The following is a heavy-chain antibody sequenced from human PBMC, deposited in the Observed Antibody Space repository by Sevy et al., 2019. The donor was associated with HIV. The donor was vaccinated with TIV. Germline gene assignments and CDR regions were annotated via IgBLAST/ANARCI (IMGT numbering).Heavy chain of an antibody. D-gene: IGHD6-19*01. CDR1: AYNFIGHY. Sequence: ASVKVSCKASAYNFIGHYIHWVRQAPGQGLEWIGRINPTSGGTKYAHKFQGRVTVTIDMSVSTAYMELTRLTSDETAIYYCAGQTSGWYDWFDPWGPGTLVTVSS. V-gene: IGHV1-2*06. CDR3: AGQTSGWYDWFDP. J-gene: IGHJ5*02. CDR2: INPTSGGT.